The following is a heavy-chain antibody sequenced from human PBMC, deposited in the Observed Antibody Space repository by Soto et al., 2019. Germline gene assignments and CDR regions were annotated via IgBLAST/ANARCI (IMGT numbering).Heavy chain of an antibody. Sequence: EVQLVESGGGLVQPGGSLRLSCAASGFTFSSYWMSWVRQAPGKGLEWVANIKQDGSEKYYVDSVKGRFTISRDNAKNSLYLQRNSLRDEDTAGYYCARFGGIAVACWEFYFDYWGQGTLVTVSS. CDR3: ARFGGIAVACWEFYFDY. J-gene: IGHJ4*02. D-gene: IGHD6-19*01. V-gene: IGHV3-7*01. CDR1: GFTFSSYW. CDR2: IKQDGSEK.